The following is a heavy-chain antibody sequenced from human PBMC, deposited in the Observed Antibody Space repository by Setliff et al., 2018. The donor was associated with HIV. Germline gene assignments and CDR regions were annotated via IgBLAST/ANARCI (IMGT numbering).Heavy chain of an antibody. CDR3: TRHPLQPEISGYFYLMDV. V-gene: IGHV5-51*01. J-gene: IGHJ6*04. CDR2: IYPGDSEI. D-gene: IGHD3-9*01. CDR1: GFTFSNAW. Sequence: GGSLRLSCAASGFTFSNAWMSWVRQAPGKGLEWVAIIYPGDSEIRYNPSLEGHVTISADKSINTAYLQWSSLRASDTAIYYCTRHPLQPEISGYFYLMDVWGTGTTVTVSS.